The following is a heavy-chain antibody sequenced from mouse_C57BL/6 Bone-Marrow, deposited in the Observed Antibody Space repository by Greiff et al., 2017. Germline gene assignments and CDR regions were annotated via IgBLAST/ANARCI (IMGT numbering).Heavy chain of an antibody. J-gene: IGHJ1*03. CDR2: IDPSDSYT. D-gene: IGHD1-1*01. Sequence: QVQLQQPGAELVKPGASVKLSCKASGYTFTSYWMQWVKQRPGQGLEWIGEIDPSDSYTNYNQKFKGKATLTVDTSSSTAYMQLSSRTSEDSAVYYCARDYYGSSNWYFDVWGTGTTVTVSS. V-gene: IGHV1-50*01. CDR1: GYTFTSYW. CDR3: ARDYYGSSNWYFDV.